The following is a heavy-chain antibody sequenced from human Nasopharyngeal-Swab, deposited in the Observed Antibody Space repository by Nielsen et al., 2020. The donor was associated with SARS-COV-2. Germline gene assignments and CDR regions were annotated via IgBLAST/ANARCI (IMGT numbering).Heavy chain of an antibody. CDR3: AREYTYSYYYYMDV. J-gene: IGHJ6*03. CDR2: IDPSDSYT. V-gene: IGHV5-10-1*01. Sequence: VRQMPGKGLEWMGRIDPSDSYTNYSPSFQGHVTISADKSISTAYLQWSSLKASDTAMYYCAREYTYSYYYYMDVWGKGTTVTVSS. D-gene: IGHD5-18*01.